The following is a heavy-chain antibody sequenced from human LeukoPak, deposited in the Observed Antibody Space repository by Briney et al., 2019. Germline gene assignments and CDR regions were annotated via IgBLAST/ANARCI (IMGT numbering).Heavy chain of an antibody. D-gene: IGHD6-19*01. V-gene: IGHV3-23*01. J-gene: IGHJ3*02. CDR1: GLTFSSYA. CDR2: ISGSGGST. CDR3: AKGREQWLVAGAFDI. Sequence: PGGSLRLSCAASGLTFSSYAMSWVRQAPGKGLEWVSTISGSGGSTYYADSVKGRFTISRDNSKNTLYLHMNSLRAEDTAVYYCAKGREQWLVAGAFDIWGQGTMVTVSS.